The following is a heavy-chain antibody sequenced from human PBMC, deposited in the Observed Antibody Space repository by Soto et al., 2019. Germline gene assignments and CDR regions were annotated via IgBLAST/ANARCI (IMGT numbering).Heavy chain of an antibody. CDR1: GFTFSSYE. D-gene: IGHD2-2*02. Sequence: GGSLRLSCAASGFTFSSYEMNWVRQAPGKGLEWVSYIRSSCSTIYYADSVKGRFTISRDNAKNSLYLQMNSLRAEDTAVYYCARDAQDIVVVPAAIGIEAYYYYGMDVWGQGTTVTVSS. CDR3: ARDAQDIVVVPAAIGIEAYYYYGMDV. V-gene: IGHV3-48*03. J-gene: IGHJ6*02. CDR2: IRSSCSTI.